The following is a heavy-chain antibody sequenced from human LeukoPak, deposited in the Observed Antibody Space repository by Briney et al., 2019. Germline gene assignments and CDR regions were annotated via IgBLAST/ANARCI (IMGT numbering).Heavy chain of an antibody. V-gene: IGHV1-18*01. CDR3: AREIRSWYPYYYYYMDV. D-gene: IGHD6-13*01. CDR1: GGTFISYA. Sequence: GASVKVSCKASGGTFISYAISWVRQAPGQGLEWMGWISAYNGNTNYAQKLQGRVTMTTDTSTSTAYMELRSLRSDDTAVYYCAREIRSWYPYYYYYMDVWGKGTTVTVSS. CDR2: ISAYNGNT. J-gene: IGHJ6*03.